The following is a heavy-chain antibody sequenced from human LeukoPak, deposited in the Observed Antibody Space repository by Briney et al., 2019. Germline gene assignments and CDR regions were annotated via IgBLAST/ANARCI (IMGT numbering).Heavy chain of an antibody. Sequence: PSETLSLTCTVSGASFSSGSYYWSWVRQAPGKGLEWVGRIKSATHGGTTDYVAPVRGRFAVSRDDSKNTLYLQMNSLRTEDTAVYYCICESEPLWGQGTLVTVSS. CDR1: GASFSSGSYY. CDR2: IKSATHGGTT. CDR3: ICESEPL. J-gene: IGHJ4*02. V-gene: IGHV3-15*01. D-gene: IGHD2-21*01.